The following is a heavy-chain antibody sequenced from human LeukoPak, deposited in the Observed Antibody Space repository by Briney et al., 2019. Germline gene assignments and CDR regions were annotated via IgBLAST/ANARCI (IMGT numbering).Heavy chain of an antibody. CDR1: GYTFTSYG. D-gene: IGHD2-15*01. CDR2: ISAYNGNT. Sequence: ASVKVSCKASGYTFTSYGISWVRQAPGQGLEWMGWISAYNGNTNYAQKLQGRVTMTTDTSTSTAYMELRSLRSDDTAVYYCARDTPSDIVVVVAARGDYYYYGMDVWGQGTTVTVSS. V-gene: IGHV1-18*01. J-gene: IGHJ6*02. CDR3: ARDTPSDIVVVVAARGDYYYYGMDV.